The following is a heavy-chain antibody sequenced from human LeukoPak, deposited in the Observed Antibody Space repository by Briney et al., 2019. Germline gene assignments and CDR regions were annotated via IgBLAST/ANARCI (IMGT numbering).Heavy chain of an antibody. D-gene: IGHD6-19*01. CDR3: ARDSVAVAGSDAFDI. Sequence: GGSLRLSCAASGFTFSIYEMNWVRQAPGKGLEWVSYISGSSRTIFYADSVKGRFTISRDNTKNSLYLQMNSLRAEDTAVYSCARDSVAVAGSDAFDIWGQGTMVSVSS. J-gene: IGHJ3*02. CDR2: ISGSSRTI. V-gene: IGHV3-48*03. CDR1: GFTFSIYE.